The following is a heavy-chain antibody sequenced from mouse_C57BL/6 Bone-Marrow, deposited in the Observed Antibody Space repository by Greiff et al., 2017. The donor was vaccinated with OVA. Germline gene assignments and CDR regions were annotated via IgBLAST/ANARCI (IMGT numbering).Heavy chain of an antibody. V-gene: IGHV3-6*01. J-gene: IGHJ2*01. CDR2: ISYDGSN. D-gene: IGHD2-2*01. Sequence: EVQVVESGPGLVKPSQSLSLTCSVTGYSITSGYYWNWIRQFPGNKLEWMGYISYDGSNNYNPSLKNRISITRDTSKNQFFLKLNSVTTEDTATFSWPRHFGYDENFDYWGQATTLTVSS. CDR1: GYSITSGYY. CDR3: PRHFGYDENFDY.